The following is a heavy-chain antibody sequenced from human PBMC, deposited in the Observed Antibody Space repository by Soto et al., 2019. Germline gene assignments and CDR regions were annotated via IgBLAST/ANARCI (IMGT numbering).Heavy chain of an antibody. CDR1: GGTFSSYT. D-gene: IGHD6-19*01. CDR2: IIPILGIA. CDR3: ARGRGWMGAVAGEAAFDS. V-gene: IGHV1-69*02. Sequence: QVQLVQSGAEVKKPGSSVKVSCKASGGTFSSYTISWVRQAPGQGLEWMGRIIPILGIANYAQKFQGRVTITADKSTGTAYMELSSLRSEDTAVYYCARGRGWMGAVAGEAAFDSWGQGTMVTVSS. J-gene: IGHJ3*02.